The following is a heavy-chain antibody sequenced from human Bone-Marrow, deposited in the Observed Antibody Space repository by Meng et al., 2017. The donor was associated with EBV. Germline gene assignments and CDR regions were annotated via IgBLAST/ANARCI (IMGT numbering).Heavy chain of an antibody. V-gene: IGHV3-74*01. J-gene: IGHJ4*02. CDR1: GFTFSSYW. CDR2: INSDGSST. D-gene: IGHD2-2*01. Sequence: EVQLVESGXGLVQPGGSLRLSCAASGFTFSSYWMHWVRQAPGKGLVWVSRINSDGSSTSYADSVKGRFTISRDNAKNTLYLQMNSLRAEDTAVYYCARGRGYCSSTSCYPNFDYWGQGTLVTVSS. CDR3: ARGRGYCSSTSCYPNFDY.